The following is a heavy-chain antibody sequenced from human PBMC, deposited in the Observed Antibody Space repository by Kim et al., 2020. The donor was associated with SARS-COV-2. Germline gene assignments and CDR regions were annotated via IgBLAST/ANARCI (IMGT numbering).Heavy chain of an antibody. Sequence: YNPSLRCRVGISLDTSKNQCSLKLFSVTAADPAVYYCARWPTTQRGWFDPWGQGTLVTVSS. CDR3: ARWPTTQRGWFDP. V-gene: IGHV4-31*02. D-gene: IGHD4-4*01. J-gene: IGHJ5*02.